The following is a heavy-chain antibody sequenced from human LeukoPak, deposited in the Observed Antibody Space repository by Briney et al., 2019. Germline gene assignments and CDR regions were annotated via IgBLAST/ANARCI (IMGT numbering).Heavy chain of an antibody. D-gene: IGHD2-15*01. CDR1: GYTFTGYY. Sequence: ASVKVSCKASGYTFTGYYMHWVRQAPGQGLEWMGWINPNSGGTNYAQKFQGRVTMTRDTSISTAYMELSRLRSDDTAVYYCARLAWRRGSCYLLAAFDYWGQGKMVTVSS. CDR3: ARLAWRRGSCYLLAAFDY. CDR2: INPNSGGT. J-gene: IGHJ4*02. V-gene: IGHV1-2*02.